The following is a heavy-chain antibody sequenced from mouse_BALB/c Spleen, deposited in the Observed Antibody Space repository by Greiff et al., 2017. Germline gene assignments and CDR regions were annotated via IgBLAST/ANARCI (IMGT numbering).Heavy chain of an antibody. V-gene: IGHV14-3*02. D-gene: IGHD1-1*01. Sequence: VHVKQSGAELVKPGASVKLSCTASGFNIKDTYMHWVKQRPEQGLEWIGRIDPANGNTKYDPKFQGKATITADTSSNTAYLQLSSLTSEDTAVYYCARNYGSSYFDYWGQGTTLTVSS. CDR3: ARNYGSSYFDY. CDR2: IDPANGNT. CDR1: GFNIKDTY. J-gene: IGHJ2*01.